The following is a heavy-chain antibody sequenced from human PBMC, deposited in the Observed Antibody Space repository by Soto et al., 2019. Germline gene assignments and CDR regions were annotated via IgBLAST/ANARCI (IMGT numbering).Heavy chain of an antibody. CDR1: GFTFTYLA. J-gene: IGHJ4*01. CDR2: LSSHVVVK. V-gene: IGHV3-30-3*01. CDR3: TRGRHLSVAFVQ. Sequence: QVHLEESVGGLVQPGGALRLSCVASGFTFTYLAMHWLRPAPGGGLEWVAILSSHVVVKNHARSLQGRFTISRHSSKHSLFLQLNRLRAEDPSRSYCTRGRHLSVAFVQWGQGTLVTVST. D-gene: IGHD6-6*01.